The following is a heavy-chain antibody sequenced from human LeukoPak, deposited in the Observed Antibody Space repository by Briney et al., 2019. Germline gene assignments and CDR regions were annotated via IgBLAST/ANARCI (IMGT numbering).Heavy chain of an antibody. Sequence: PGGPLRLSCSASGFTFSTYAMHWVRQAPGKGLEYVSAISSNGDTTYYADSVKGRFTISRDNSKNTLYLQMSSLRAEDTAVYYCVKVWYYYDYWGQGSLVTVSS. D-gene: IGHD3-16*01. V-gene: IGHV3-64D*06. CDR3: VKVWYYYDY. J-gene: IGHJ4*02. CDR1: GFTFSTYA. CDR2: ISSNGDTT.